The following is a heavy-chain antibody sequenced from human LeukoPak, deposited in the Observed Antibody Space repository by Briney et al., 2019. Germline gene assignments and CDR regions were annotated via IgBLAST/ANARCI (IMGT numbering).Heavy chain of an antibody. V-gene: IGHV1-69*05. J-gene: IGHJ3*02. Sequence: ASVKVSCKASGYTFTSYGISWVRQAPGQGLEWMGGIIPIFGTANYAQKFQGRVTITTDESTSTAYMELSSLRSEDTAVYYCAKEYSSGWYGIYAFDIWGQGTMVTVSS. CDR1: GYTFTSYG. CDR3: AKEYSSGWYGIYAFDI. D-gene: IGHD6-19*01. CDR2: IIPIFGTA.